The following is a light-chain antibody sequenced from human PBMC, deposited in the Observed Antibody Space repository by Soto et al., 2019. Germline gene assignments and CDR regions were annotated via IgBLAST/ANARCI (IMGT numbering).Light chain of an antibody. CDR2: AAS. V-gene: IGKV1-39*01. CDR3: QQSYTTPLT. J-gene: IGKJ4*01. Sequence: DIQMTQSPSSLSASVGDRVTITCRASQSINFYLNWYQHKPGKAPNLLIYAASTLRSGVPSRFSGSGSGTDFTLTISSLQPEDFATYYCQQSYTTPLTFGGGTKVDIK. CDR1: QSINFY.